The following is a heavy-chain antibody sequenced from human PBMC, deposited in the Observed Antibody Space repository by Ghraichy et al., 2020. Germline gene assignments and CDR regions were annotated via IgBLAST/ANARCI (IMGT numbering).Heavy chain of an antibody. CDR2: ISGSSNM. Sequence: GESLNISCAASGFTLNSYNMTWVRQAPGKGLECVAYISGSSNMLYADSVKGRFTVSRDYARNSLYLQMILMRAEDMAVYYCARGSMGRALFDYWGQGSLVTVSS. CDR3: ARGSMGRALFDY. D-gene: IGHD2/OR15-2a*01. CDR1: GFTLNSYN. V-gene: IGHV3-69-1*01. J-gene: IGHJ4*02.